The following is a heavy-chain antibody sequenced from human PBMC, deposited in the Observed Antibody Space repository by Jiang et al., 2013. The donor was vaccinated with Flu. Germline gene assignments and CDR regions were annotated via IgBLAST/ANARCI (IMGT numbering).Heavy chain of an antibody. J-gene: IGHJ6*04. D-gene: IGHD3-9*01. V-gene: IGHV1-69*09. Sequence: VQLVESGAEVKKPGSSVKVSCKASGGTFSSYAISWVRQAPGQGLEWMGRIIPILGIANYAQKFQGRVTITADKSTSTAYMELSSLRSEDTAVYYCARDLNYDILTGYYRAYGMDVWGKGTTVTSPQ. CDR2: IIPILGIA. CDR1: GGTFSSYA. CDR3: ARDLNYDILTGYYRAYGMDV.